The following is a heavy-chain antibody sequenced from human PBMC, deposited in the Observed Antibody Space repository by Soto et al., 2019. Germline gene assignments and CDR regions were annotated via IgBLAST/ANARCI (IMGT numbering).Heavy chain of an antibody. CDR2: ISSSSSYT. V-gene: IGHV3-11*06. CDR1: GFTFSDSY. CDR3: ASAPRGNSNYRFDL. J-gene: IGHJ5*02. D-gene: IGHD4-4*01. Sequence: GGSLRLSCAASGFTFSDSYMSWIRQVPGKGLEWVSYISSSSSYTNYADSVKGRFTISRDNAKNSLYLQINSLRAEDTAVYYCASAPRGNSNYRFDLWGQGTMVNVSS.